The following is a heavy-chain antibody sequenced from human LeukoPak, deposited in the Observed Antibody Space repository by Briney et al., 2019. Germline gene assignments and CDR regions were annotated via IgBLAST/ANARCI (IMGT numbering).Heavy chain of an antibody. V-gene: IGHV4-59*08. D-gene: IGHD7-27*01. J-gene: IGHJ4*02. CDR1: GGSISTYY. Sequence: PSETLSLTCTVFGGSISTYYWSWLRQPPGKGLEWIGYVSYSGSTNYNPSLKTLKSRVTMSVDTSKNQFSLKVSSVTAADTAVYYCARLQGRGDNYLDFWGQGALDTVSS. CDR3: ARLQGRGDNYLDF. CDR2: VSYSGST.